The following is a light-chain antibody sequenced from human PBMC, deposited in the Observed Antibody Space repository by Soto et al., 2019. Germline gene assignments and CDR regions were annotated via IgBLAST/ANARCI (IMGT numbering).Light chain of an antibody. CDR3: MQGLQPPIT. V-gene: IGKV2-28*01. CDR2: LGS. Sequence: DIVMTQSPLSLPVTPGEPASISCRSSQSLLHSNGYNYLDWYLQKPGQSPLLLIYLGSNRASGVPDRFSGSGSGTDFTLKISRVEAEDVGVYYCMQGLQPPITFGQGTRLEIK. CDR1: QSLLHSNGYNY. J-gene: IGKJ5*01.